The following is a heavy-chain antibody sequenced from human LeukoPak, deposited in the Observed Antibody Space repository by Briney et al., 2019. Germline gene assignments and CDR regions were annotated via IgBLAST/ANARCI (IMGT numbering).Heavy chain of an antibody. J-gene: IGHJ3*02. CDR3: ARDQRQLLWFGEALDAFDI. D-gene: IGHD3-10*01. CDR2: ISSSGGST. Sequence: GGSLRLSCAASGFTFSSYAMSWVRQAPGKGLEWVSAISSSGGSTYYADSVKGRFTISRDNSKNTLYLQMNSLRAEDTAVYYCARDQRQLLWFGEALDAFDIWGQGTMVTVSS. CDR1: GFTFSSYA. V-gene: IGHV3-23*01.